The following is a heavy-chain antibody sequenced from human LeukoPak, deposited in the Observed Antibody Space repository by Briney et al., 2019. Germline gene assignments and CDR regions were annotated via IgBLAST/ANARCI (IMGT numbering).Heavy chain of an antibody. CDR3: ARERLGGSGSLG. Sequence: GGSLRLSCTASRFTFGDYTMSWVRQAPGKGLEWVSYISSSSSTIYYADSVKGRFTISRDNAKNSLYLQMNSLRAEDTAVYYCARERLGGSGSLGWGQGTLVTVSS. CDR2: ISSSSSTI. J-gene: IGHJ4*02. V-gene: IGHV3-48*01. D-gene: IGHD3-10*01. CDR1: RFTFGDYT.